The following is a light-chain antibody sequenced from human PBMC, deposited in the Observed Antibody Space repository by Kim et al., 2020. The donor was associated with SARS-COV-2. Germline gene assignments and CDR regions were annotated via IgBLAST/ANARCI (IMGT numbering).Light chain of an antibody. CDR2: DVS. V-gene: IGLV2-14*04. J-gene: IGLJ3*02. Sequence: GQSITISCTGTSSDVGGYNYDSWYQQHPGKAPKLMMYDVSKRPSGVSNRFSGSKSGNTASLTISGLQAEDEADYYCSSYTSSSTWVFGGGTQLTVL. CDR1: SSDVGGYNY. CDR3: SSYTSSSTWV.